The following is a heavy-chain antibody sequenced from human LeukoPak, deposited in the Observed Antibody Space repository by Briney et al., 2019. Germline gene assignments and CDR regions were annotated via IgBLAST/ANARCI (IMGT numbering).Heavy chain of an antibody. J-gene: IGHJ4*02. CDR2: IRESGTKS. V-gene: IGHV3-23*01. Sequence: GGSLRLSCAASGFTFSDFFMSWVRQAPGKGLEWVSGIRESGTKSYYADSVKGRFTISRDNSRDTLYLQINSLRAEDTAVYYCAKDWIAAADRGFIDFWGQGTLVTVSS. D-gene: IGHD6-25*01. CDR3: AKDWIAAADRGFIDF. CDR1: GFTFSDFF.